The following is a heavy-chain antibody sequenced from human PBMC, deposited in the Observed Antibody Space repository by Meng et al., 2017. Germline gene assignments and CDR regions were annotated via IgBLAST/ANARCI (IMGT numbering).Heavy chain of an antibody. V-gene: IGHV4-61*01. CDR3: ARSSSVDTTMVTSYYFDY. CDR1: GGSVSSGSYY. J-gene: IGHJ4*01. Sequence: SETLSLTCTVSGGSVSSGSYYWSWIRQPPGKGLEWIGYIYYSGSTNYNPSLNSRVTISVDTSTHQFSLKTSSVTATDTAVYFCARSSSVDTTMVTSYYFDYWGQGTTVTVSS. CDR2: IYYSGST. D-gene: IGHD5-18*01.